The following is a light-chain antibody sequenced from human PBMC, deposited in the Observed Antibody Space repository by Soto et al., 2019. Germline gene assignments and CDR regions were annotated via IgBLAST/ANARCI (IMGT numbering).Light chain of an antibody. Sequence: QSVRTRPASVSGSPGQSITISCTGTSSDVGGYYYVSWYQHHPGKAPKLIIYQVTNRPSGVSNRFSASKSGNTASLTISALQAEDEADYYCCSYSSSSTFYVFGTGTKVTVL. CDR1: SSDVGGYYY. CDR3: CSYSSSSTFYV. J-gene: IGLJ1*01. CDR2: QVT. V-gene: IGLV2-14*01.